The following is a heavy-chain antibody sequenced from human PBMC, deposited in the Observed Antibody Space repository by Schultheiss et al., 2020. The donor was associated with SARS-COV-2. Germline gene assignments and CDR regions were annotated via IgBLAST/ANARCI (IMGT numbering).Heavy chain of an antibody. CDR3: ARDLEVWSGYPNWFDP. D-gene: IGHD3-3*01. V-gene: IGHV4-30-4*02. CDR2: IYHSGST. CDR1: GGSISSGDYY. J-gene: IGHJ5*02. Sequence: SETLSLTCTVSGGSISSGDYYWSWIRQPPGKGLEWIGEIYHSGSTYYNPSLKSRVTMSVDTSKNQFSLKLSSVTAADTAVYYCARDLEVWSGYPNWFDPWGQGTLVTVSS.